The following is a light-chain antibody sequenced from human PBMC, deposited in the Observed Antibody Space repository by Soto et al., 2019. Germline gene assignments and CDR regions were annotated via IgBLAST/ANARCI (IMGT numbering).Light chain of an antibody. CDR3: AAWDDSLSGVV. J-gene: IGLJ2*01. V-gene: IGLV1-47*01. CDR1: SSNIGSNY. Sequence: QSVLTQSPSASGTPGQRVTISCSGSSSNIGSNYVYWYQQLPGTAPKLLIYRNNQRPSGVPDRFSGSKSGTSASLAISALRSEDEADYYCAAWDDSLSGVVFGGGTKLTVL. CDR2: RNN.